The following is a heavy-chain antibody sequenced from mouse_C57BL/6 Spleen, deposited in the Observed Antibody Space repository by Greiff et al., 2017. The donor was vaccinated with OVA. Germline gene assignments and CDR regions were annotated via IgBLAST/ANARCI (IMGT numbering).Heavy chain of an antibody. CDR2: IYPRDGST. CDR3: ARYDGNDWYFDV. J-gene: IGHJ1*03. V-gene: IGHV1-78*01. D-gene: IGHD2-3*01. CDR1: GYTITDHT. Sequence: QVQLQQSDAELVKPGASVKISCTVSGYTITDHTMHWMKQRPEQGLEWIGYIYPRDGSTKYTEKFKGKATMTADKSSSTAYMQLNSLTSEDSAVYFCARYDGNDWYFDVWGTGTTVTVSS.